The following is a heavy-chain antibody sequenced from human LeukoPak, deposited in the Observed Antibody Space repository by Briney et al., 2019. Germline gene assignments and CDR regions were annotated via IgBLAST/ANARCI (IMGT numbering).Heavy chain of an antibody. D-gene: IGHD6-19*01. CDR1: GFTFSSYA. Sequence: GGSLRLSCAASGFTFSSYAMSWVRQPPGKGLEWVSGISGSGVSTYYADSVKGRFTISRDNSKNTLYLQMSTLRAEDTAIYYCAKMPVSYSSGWSTFDYWGQGTLVTVSS. CDR3: AKMPVSYSSGWSTFDY. V-gene: IGHV3-23*01. J-gene: IGHJ4*02. CDR2: ISGSGVST.